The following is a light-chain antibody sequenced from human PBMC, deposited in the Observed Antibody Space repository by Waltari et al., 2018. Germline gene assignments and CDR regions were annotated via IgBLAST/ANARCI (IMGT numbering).Light chain of an antibody. CDR3: QQYYSNEVT. J-gene: IGKJ4*01. Sequence: DIVMTQSPDSLAVSLGARATINCKSRQSVLYSSNNKNYLAWYQQKPGQPPKLLIYWASTRESGVPDRFSGSGSGTDFTLTISSLRAEDVAVYYCQQYYSNEVTFGGGTKVEIK. CDR2: WAS. CDR1: QSVLYSSNNKNY. V-gene: IGKV4-1*01.